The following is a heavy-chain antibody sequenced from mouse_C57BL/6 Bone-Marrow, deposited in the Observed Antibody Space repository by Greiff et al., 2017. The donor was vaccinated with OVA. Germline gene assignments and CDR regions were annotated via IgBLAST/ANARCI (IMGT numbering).Heavy chain of an antibody. D-gene: IGHD2-3*01. CDR3: ARDGYCSYWYFDV. CDR1: GYTFTSYW. Sequence: VQLVESGAELAKPGASVKLSCKASGYTFTSYWMHWVKQRPGQGLEWIGYINPSSGYTKYNQKFKDKATLTADKSSSTAYMQLSSLTYEDSAVYYCARDGYCSYWYFDVWGTGTTVTVSS. V-gene: IGHV1-7*01. CDR2: INPSSGYT. J-gene: IGHJ1*03.